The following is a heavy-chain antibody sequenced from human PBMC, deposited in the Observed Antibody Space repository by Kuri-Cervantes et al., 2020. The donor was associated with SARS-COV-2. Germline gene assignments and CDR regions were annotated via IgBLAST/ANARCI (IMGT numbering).Heavy chain of an antibody. CDR3: ARGYCTNGVCYSRAFDV. V-gene: IGHV3-48*01. J-gene: IGHJ3*01. Sequence: GGSLRLSCAASGFTFSSYAMSWVRQAPGQGLEWVSYISRTSVTIFYTDSVEGRFTISRDNAKDSLFLQMDSLRAEDTAVYYCARGYCTNGVCYSRAFDVWGQGTKVTVSS. CDR1: GFTFSSYA. CDR2: ISRTSVTI. D-gene: IGHD2-8*01.